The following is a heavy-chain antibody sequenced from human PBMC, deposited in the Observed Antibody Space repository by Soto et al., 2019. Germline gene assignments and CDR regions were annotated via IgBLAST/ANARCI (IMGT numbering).Heavy chain of an antibody. V-gene: IGHV1-8*01. J-gene: IGHJ4*01. CDR2: MNPDSGIT. CDR1: GYTFTTSD. D-gene: IGHD2-15*01. Sequence: ASVKVSCKASGYTFTTSDINWVRQAPGQGLEWMGWMNPDSGITAYAQTFQGRVTMTTSTSTSTVYMELSSLGSDDTAVYYCARRPHCSGGICYYGLDYWGHGTLVTVSS. CDR3: ARRPHCSGGICYYGLDY.